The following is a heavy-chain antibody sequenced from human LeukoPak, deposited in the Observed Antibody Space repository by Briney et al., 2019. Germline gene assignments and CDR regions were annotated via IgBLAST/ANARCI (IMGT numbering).Heavy chain of an antibody. Sequence: PGGSLRLSCAASGFTFSTSGMHWVRQAPGKGLEWVAFIRYDGSNKYYADSVKGRFTISRDNSKNTLYVQMNSLRAEDTAVYYCAKDAGFYYYMDVWGKGTTVTVSS. CDR3: AKDAGFYYYMDV. CDR1: GFTFSTSG. D-gene: IGHD5-12*01. V-gene: IGHV3-30*02. J-gene: IGHJ6*03. CDR2: IRYDGSNK.